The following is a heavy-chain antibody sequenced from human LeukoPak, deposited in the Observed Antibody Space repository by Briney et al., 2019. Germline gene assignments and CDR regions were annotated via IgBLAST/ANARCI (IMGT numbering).Heavy chain of an antibody. D-gene: IGHD4-17*01. V-gene: IGHV4-34*01. CDR3: ARRRGDTVTTFKTYYYYYMDV. Sequence: PGGSLRLSCAASGFTFSDYYMTWIRQTPGKGLEWIGTMYYSGSTHYNPCLKSRVTISVDTSKNQFSLKLSSVTAADTAVYYCARRRGDTVTTFKTYYYYYMDVWGKGTTVTISS. CDR1: GFTFSDYY. CDR2: MYYSGST. J-gene: IGHJ6*03.